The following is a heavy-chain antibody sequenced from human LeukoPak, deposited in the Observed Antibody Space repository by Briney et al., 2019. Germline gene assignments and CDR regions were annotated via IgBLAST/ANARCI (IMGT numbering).Heavy chain of an antibody. CDR2: IYTSGST. CDR3: ARDDSGSQGAFDI. CDR1: GGSISSGSYY. J-gene: IGHJ3*02. D-gene: IGHD1-26*01. V-gene: IGHV4-61*02. Sequence: SETLSLTCTVSGGSISSGSYYWSWIRQPAGTGLEWIGRIYTSGSTNYNPSLKSRVTISVDTSKNQFSLKLSSVTAADTAVYYCARDDSGSQGAFDIWGQGTMVTVSS.